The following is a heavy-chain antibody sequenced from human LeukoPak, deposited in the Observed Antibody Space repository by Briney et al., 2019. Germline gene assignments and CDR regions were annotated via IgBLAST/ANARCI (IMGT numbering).Heavy chain of an antibody. CDR3: ARAPGYSSSWYIDY. D-gene: IGHD6-13*01. CDR2: INHGGSS. CDR1: GFTFSSYG. Sequence: GSLRLSCAASGFTFSSYGMHWVRQPPGKGLEWIGEINHGGSSNYSPSHKSRVTISVDTSKNQFSLKMTSVTAADTAMYYCARAPGYSSSWYIDYWGQGTLVTVSS. J-gene: IGHJ4*02. V-gene: IGHV4-34*01.